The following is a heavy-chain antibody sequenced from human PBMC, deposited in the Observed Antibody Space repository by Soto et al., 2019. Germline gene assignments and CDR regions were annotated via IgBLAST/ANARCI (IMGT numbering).Heavy chain of an antibody. Sequence: QVQLVQSGTEVKKPGSSVKVSCTASGGTFIRYAINWVRQAPGQGLEWMGGITPIFGTPNYAQKFQGRVTITADGSTKTAYMELRRLRSEDTAVYYCAQTLGLAVSGPGRFDLWGRGTLVTVTS. J-gene: IGHJ2*01. CDR3: AQTLGLAVSGPGRFDL. CDR2: ITPIFGTP. CDR1: GGTFIRYA. V-gene: IGHV1-69*12. D-gene: IGHD6-19*01.